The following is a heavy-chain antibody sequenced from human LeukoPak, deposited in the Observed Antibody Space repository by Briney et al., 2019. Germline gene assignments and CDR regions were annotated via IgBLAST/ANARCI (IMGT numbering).Heavy chain of an antibody. CDR1: GFTFSTYG. CDR3: AKSGIAAAGQRGYFDY. V-gene: IGHV3-30*18. Sequence: AXGSLRLSCAASGFTFSTYGIHWVRQAPGKGPEWVAVISNDGSNKYYADSVKGRFTISRDNSKNTVYLQMNSLRGEDTAVYYCAKSGIAAAGQRGYFDYWGQGTLVTVSS. CDR2: ISNDGSNK. J-gene: IGHJ4*02. D-gene: IGHD6-13*01.